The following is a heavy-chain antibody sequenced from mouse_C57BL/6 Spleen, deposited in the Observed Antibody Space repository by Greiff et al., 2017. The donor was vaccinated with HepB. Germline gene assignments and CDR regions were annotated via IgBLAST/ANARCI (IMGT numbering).Heavy chain of an antibody. CDR1: GYTFTSYW. Sequence: QVQLQQPGAELVKPGASVKLSCKASGYTFTSYWMQWVKQRPGQGLEWIGEIDPSDSYTNYNQKFKGKATLTVDTSSSTAYMQLSSLTSEDSAVYYCARGILRLGYWGQGTTLTVSS. V-gene: IGHV1-50*01. J-gene: IGHJ2*01. CDR2: IDPSDSYT. CDR3: ARGILRLGY.